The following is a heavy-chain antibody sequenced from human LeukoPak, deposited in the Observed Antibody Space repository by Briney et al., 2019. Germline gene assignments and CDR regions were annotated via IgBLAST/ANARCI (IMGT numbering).Heavy chain of an antibody. D-gene: IGHD2-15*01. V-gene: IGHV4-38-2*02. Sequence: SETLSLTCTVSGYSISSGYYWGWIRQPPGKGLEWIGSIYHSGSTYYNPSLKSRVTISVDTSKNQFSLKLSSVTAADTAVYYCARAADCSGGSCGGTGYYYYKDVWGKGTTVTVSS. CDR2: IYHSGST. J-gene: IGHJ6*03. CDR3: ARAADCSGGSCGGTGYYYYKDV. CDR1: GYSISSGYY.